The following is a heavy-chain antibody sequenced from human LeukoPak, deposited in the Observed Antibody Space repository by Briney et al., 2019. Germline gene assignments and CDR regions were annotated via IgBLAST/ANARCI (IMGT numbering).Heavy chain of an antibody. V-gene: IGHV3-66*02. CDR2: IQSDGST. Sequence: GGSLRLSCAASGFTVSNNYISWVRQAPGKGLEWGSVIQSDGSTYYADSVRGRFTISRDNSKNTLYLQMNSLRAEDTAVYYCTRGGAFDIWGQGTMVTVSS. CDR3: TRGGAFDI. D-gene: IGHD3-16*01. J-gene: IGHJ3*02. CDR1: GFTVSNNY.